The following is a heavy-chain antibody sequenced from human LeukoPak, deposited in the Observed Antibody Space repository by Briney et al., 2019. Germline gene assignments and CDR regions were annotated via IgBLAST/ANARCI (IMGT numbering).Heavy chain of an antibody. CDR3: AKSWFTMVRGVLLTFDY. V-gene: IGHV3-23*01. CDR1: GFTFSSYA. D-gene: IGHD3-10*01. Sequence: GGSLRLSCAASGFTFSSYAMSWVRQAPGKGLEWVSAISGSGGSTYYADSVKGRFTISRDNSKNTLYLQMNSLRAADTAVYYCAKSWFTMVRGVLLTFDYWGQGTLVTVSS. J-gene: IGHJ4*02. CDR2: ISGSGGST.